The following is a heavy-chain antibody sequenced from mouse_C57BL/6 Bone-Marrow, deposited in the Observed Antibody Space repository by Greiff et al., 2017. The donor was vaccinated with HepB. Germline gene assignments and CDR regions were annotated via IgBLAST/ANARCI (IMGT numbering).Heavy chain of an antibody. CDR2: ISDGGSYT. CDR3: ARDRGYGNWAY. D-gene: IGHD2-1*01. J-gene: IGHJ3*01. Sequence: DVMLVESGGGLVKPGGSLKLSCAASGFTFSSYAMSWVRQTPEKRLEWVATISDGGSYTYYPDNVKGRFTISRDNAKNNLYLQMSHLKSEDTAMYYCARDRGYGNWAYWGQGTLVTVSA. V-gene: IGHV5-4*01. CDR1: GFTFSSYA.